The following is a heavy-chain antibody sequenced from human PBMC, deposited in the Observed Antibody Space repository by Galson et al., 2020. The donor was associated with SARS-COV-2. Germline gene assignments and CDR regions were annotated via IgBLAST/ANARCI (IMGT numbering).Heavy chain of an antibody. CDR2: INWNGGSI. J-gene: IGHJ3*02. D-gene: IGHD2-15*01. V-gene: IGHV3-20*03. Sequence: VSFINWNGGSINYADSVKGRFIISRDNSKNTLYLQMNGLRAEDTAVYYCAREWAVARAFDIWGQGTMVTVSS. CDR3: AREWAVARAFDI.